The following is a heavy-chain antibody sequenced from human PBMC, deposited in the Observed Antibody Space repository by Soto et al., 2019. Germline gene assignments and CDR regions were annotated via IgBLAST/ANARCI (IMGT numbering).Heavy chain of an antibody. CDR2: IVVGSGNT. D-gene: IGHD5-18*01. V-gene: IGHV1-58*01. CDR1: GFTFTSSA. Sequence: SVKVSCKASGFTFTSSAVQWVRQARGQRLEWIGWIVVGSGNTNYAQKFQERGTITRDMSTSTAYMELSSLRSEDTAVYYCAAVRGYSYGRHLDYWGQGTLVTVSS. CDR3: AAVRGYSYGRHLDY. J-gene: IGHJ4*02.